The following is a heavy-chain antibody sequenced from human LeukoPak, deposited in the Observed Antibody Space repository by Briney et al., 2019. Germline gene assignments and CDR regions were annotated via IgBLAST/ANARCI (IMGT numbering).Heavy chain of an antibody. CDR1: GFTFSSYS. D-gene: IGHD6-19*01. V-gene: IGHV3-23*01. Sequence: PGGSLRLSCAASGFTFSSYSMNWVRQAPGKGLEWVSAISGGGGSTYYADSVKGRFTISRDNSKNTLYLQMNSLRAEDTAVYYCAKDRAGIAVADTLGYFDYWGQGTLVTVSS. CDR2: ISGGGGST. CDR3: AKDRAGIAVADTLGYFDY. J-gene: IGHJ4*02.